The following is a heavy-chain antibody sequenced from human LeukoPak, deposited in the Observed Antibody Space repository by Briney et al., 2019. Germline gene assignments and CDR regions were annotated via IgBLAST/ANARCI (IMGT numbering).Heavy chain of an antibody. CDR3: ARGNYYGNGGYYDY. J-gene: IGHJ4*02. CDR2: INRSGNT. CDR1: GVSFNDYY. V-gene: IGHV4-34*01. Sequence: SETLSLTSAVYGVSFNDYYWSWIRQSPGQELEWIGDINRSGNTNSNPSLKSRVTISVDKSKNHFSLKVSSVTAGDTAVYYCARGNYYGNGGYYDYWGQGTLVTVSS. D-gene: IGHD3-10*01.